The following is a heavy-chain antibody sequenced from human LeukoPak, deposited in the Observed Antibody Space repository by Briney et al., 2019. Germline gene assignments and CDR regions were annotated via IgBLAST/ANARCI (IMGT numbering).Heavy chain of an antibody. Sequence: SETLSLTCTVSGGSISSYYWSWIRQPPGKGLEWIGEINHSGSTNYNPSLKSRVTISVDTSKNQFSLKLSSVTAADTAVYYCALAAAGTRSKRDYWGQGTLVTVSS. J-gene: IGHJ4*02. V-gene: IGHV4-34*01. CDR3: ALAAAGTRSKRDY. CDR2: INHSGST. D-gene: IGHD6-13*01. CDR1: GGSISSYY.